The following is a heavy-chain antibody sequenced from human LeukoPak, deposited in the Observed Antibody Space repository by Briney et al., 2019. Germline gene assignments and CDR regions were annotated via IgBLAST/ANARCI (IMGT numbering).Heavy chain of an antibody. V-gene: IGHV4-39*07. CDR1: GGSISSSGYY. D-gene: IGHD3-22*01. CDR2: IYYSGST. CDR3: ARDVYYYESSGPITPYYYYMDV. J-gene: IGHJ6*03. Sequence: KPSETLSLTCTVSGGSISSSGYYWGWIRQPPGKGLEWIGSIYYSGSTYYNPSLKSRVTISVDTSKDQFSLKLSSVTAADTAVYYCARDVYYYESSGPITPYYYYMDVWGKGTTVTVSS.